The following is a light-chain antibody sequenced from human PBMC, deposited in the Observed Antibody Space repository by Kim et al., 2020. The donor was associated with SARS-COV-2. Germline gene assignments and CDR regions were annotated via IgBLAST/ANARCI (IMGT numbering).Light chain of an antibody. CDR3: HQYGTSPLT. V-gene: IGKV3-20*01. CDR2: GAS. Sequence: SPGERATLSCRASQGVTNDYVAWYQQKGGQAPRLLIYGASSRATGIPDRFSGSGSGTDFSLTISRLEPEDFAVYYCHQYGTSPLTFGGGTKVDIK. CDR1: QGVTNDY. J-gene: IGKJ4*01.